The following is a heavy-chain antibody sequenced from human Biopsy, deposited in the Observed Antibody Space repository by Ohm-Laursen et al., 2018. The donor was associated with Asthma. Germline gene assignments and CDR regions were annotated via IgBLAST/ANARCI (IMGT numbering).Heavy chain of an antibody. D-gene: IGHD1-14*01. V-gene: IGHV3-7*01. Sequence: GSLRLSCVASGFTFGDYWMSWVRQVPGKGLEWVANIKHDGSEKNHVDSLKGRFTISRDNAKNSLYLQMNSLRAEDTAVYYCARDGPELPTELDYWGPGTLVTVSS. CDR2: IKHDGSEK. J-gene: IGHJ4*02. CDR1: GFTFGDYW. CDR3: ARDGPELPTELDY.